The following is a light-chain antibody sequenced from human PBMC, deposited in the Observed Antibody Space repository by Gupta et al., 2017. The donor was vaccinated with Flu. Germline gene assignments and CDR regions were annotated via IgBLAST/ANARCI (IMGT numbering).Light chain of an antibody. CDR1: QSVSSY. CDR3: QQRGNWPYT. V-gene: IGKV3-11*01. CDR2: DAS. J-gene: IGKJ2*01. Sequence: EIVLTQSPATLSSSPGEGATLSCRASQSVSSYLAWYQQKPGKAPRPLIYDASNRATGIPARFSGSGSGTDFTLTISSLEPEDFALYYCQQRGNWPYTFGQGTKLEIK.